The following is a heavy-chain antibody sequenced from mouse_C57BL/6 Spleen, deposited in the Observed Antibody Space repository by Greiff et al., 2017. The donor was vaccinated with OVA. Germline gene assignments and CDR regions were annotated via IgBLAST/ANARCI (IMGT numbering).Heavy chain of an antibody. CDR1: GYAFSSYW. J-gene: IGHJ4*01. D-gene: IGHD1-1*01. V-gene: IGHV1-80*01. Sequence: QVQLQQSGAALVKPGASVKISCKASGYAFSSYWMNWVKQRPGKGLEWIGQIYPGDGDTNYNGKFKGKATLTADKSSSTAYMQLSSLTSEDSAVYFCAREYPYYYGSSYDYAMDYWGQGTSVTVSS. CDR2: IYPGDGDT. CDR3: AREYPYYYGSSYDYAMDY.